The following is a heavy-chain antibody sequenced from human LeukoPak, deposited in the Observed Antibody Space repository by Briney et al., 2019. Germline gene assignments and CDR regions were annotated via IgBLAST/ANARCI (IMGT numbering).Heavy chain of an antibody. CDR3: SRERGVRYFAWSYFDY. CDR1: GYTFTSYY. V-gene: IGHV1-46*01. Sequence: GASVKVSCKASGYTFTSYYMHWVRQAPGQGLEWMGIINPSGGSTSYAQKFQGRVTMTRDMSTSTVYMELSSLRSEDTAVYYCSRERGVRYFAWSYFDYWGQGTLVTVSS. D-gene: IGHD3-9*01. CDR2: INPSGGST. J-gene: IGHJ4*02.